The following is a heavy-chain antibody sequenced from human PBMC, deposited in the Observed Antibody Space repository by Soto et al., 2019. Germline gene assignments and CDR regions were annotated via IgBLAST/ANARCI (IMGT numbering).Heavy chain of an antibody. CDR2: LSFDGSEK. Sequence: QVQLVESGGGVVQPGRSLRLSCGASGFTFNNSGMHWVRQVPGKGLEWVAVLSFDGSEKYYADSVKGRFTISRDNSKNTLYLQMNSLRIEDAAVYHCVKDRVPGAYGHYYGMDVWGQVTTVTVSS. CDR1: GFTFNNSG. CDR3: VKDRVPGAYGHYYGMDV. V-gene: IGHV3-30*18. D-gene: IGHD4-17*01. J-gene: IGHJ6*02.